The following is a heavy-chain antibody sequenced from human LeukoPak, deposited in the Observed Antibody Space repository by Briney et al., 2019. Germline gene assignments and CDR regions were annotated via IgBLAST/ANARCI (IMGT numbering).Heavy chain of an antibody. CDR1: GGSLSSYY. J-gene: IGHJ6*03. CDR3: ARGRVVVPAAPPSYYYYYMDV. V-gene: IGHV4-59*01. D-gene: IGHD2-2*01. CDR2: IYYSGST. Sequence: SETLSLTCTVSGGSLSSYYWSWIRQPPGKGLEWIGYIYYSGSTNYNPSLKSRVTISVDMSKNQFSLKLSSVTAADTAVYYCARGRVVVPAAPPSYYYYYMDVWGKGTTVTVSS.